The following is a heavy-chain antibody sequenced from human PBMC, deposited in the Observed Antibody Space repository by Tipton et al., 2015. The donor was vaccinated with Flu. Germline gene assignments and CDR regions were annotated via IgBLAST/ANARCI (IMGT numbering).Heavy chain of an antibody. CDR1: GDSISSDHY. J-gene: IGHJ5*02. CDR2: IYHTGNT. CDR3: ARRSYSNYVSEPKNWFDP. D-gene: IGHD4-11*01. Sequence: TLSLTCSVSGDSISSDHYWGWIRQPPGKGLEWIGNIYHTGNTYYNSSLKGRVSISVDRSKNQFSLKVSSVTAADTAVYYCARRSYSNYVSEPKNWFDPWGQGTLVTVSS. V-gene: IGHV4-38-2*01.